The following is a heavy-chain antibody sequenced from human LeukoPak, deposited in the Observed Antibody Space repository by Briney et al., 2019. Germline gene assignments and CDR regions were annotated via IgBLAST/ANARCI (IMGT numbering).Heavy chain of an antibody. J-gene: IGHJ4*02. Sequence: ASVKVSCKASGYTFTGYYIHWVRQAPGQGLEWMGWINPNSGGTNYAQKFQGRVTMTRDTSISTAYMELSRLRSDDTAVYYCARDDGDYYDSSTYEWGQGTLVTVSS. D-gene: IGHD3-22*01. CDR3: ARDDGDYYDSSTYE. CDR2: INPNSGGT. V-gene: IGHV1-2*02. CDR1: GYTFTGYY.